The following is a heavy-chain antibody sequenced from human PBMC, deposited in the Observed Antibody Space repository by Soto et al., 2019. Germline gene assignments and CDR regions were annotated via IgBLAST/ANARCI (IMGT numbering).Heavy chain of an antibody. V-gene: IGHV4-34*01. J-gene: IGHJ4*02. CDR3: ARHHVSARNIAGAAEF. CDR2: INQSGNT. D-gene: IGHD6-13*01. CDR1: GGSFTGYY. Sequence: LSLTCAVYGGSFTGYYWSWIRQPPGKGLEWIGEINQSGNTNYNPSLKSRVTISVDTSKNQLFLNLTSVTAADTAMYYCARHHVSARNIAGAAEFWGQGTLVTVSS.